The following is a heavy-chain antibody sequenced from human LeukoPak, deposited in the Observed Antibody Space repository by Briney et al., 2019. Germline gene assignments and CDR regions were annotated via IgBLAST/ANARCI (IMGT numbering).Heavy chain of an antibody. J-gene: IGHJ3*02. D-gene: IGHD3-16*02. CDR3: ARTLNYDYVWGSYRYSPPNDAFDI. CDR1: GFTFSSYA. Sequence: GSLRLSCAASGFTFSSYAMSWVRQAPGKGLEWVSAISGSGGSTYYADSVKGRFTISGDNSKNTLYLQMNSLRAEDTAVYYCARTLNYDYVWGSYRYSPPNDAFDIWGQGTMVTVSS. CDR2: ISGSGGST. V-gene: IGHV3-23*01.